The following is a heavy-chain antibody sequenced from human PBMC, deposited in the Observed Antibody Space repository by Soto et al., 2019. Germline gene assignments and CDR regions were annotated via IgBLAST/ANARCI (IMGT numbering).Heavy chain of an antibody. V-gene: IGHV5-51*01. CDR2: IYPGDSDT. CDR1: GYSFTGYW. J-gene: IGHJ6*03. CDR3: ARLRYCSSTSCYFGYYYYYYYMDV. D-gene: IGHD2-2*01. Sequence: GESLKISCKGSGYSFTGYWIGWVRQMPGKGLEWMGIIYPGDSDTRYSPSFQGQVTISADKSISTAYLQWSSLKASDTAMYYCARLRYCSSTSCYFGYYYYYYYMDVWGKGTTVTVSS.